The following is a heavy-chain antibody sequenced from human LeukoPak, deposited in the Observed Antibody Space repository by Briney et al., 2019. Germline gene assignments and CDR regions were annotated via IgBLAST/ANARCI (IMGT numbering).Heavy chain of an antibody. CDR2: INWNGGST. D-gene: IGHD6-6*01. CDR3: ARVTSSSSGFDY. J-gene: IGHJ4*02. V-gene: IGHV3-20*04. CDR1: GFTFDDYG. Sequence: GGSLRLSCAASGFTFDDYGMSWVRQAPGKGLEWVSGINWNGGSTGYADSVKGRFTISRDSAKNSLYLQMNSLRAEDTALYYCARVTSSSSGFDYWGQGTLVTVSS.